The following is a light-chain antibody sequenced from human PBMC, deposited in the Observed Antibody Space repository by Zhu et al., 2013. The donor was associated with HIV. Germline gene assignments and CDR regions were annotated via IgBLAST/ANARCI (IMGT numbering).Light chain of an antibody. J-gene: IGLJ2*01. CDR1: NSNIGNNY. V-gene: IGLV1-51*01. CDR3: QSYGGDLSERL. CDR2: DNI. Sequence: QSVLTQPPSESAAPGQRVTISCSGGNSNIGNNYVSWYQQVPGTAPKLLIYDNIQRPSGIPDRFSGSKSGTSASLAISGLQAEDEADYYCQSYGGDLSERLFGGGTKVTVL.